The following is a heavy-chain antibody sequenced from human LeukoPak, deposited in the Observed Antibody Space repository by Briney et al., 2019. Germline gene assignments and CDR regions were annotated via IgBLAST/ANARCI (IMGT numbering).Heavy chain of an antibody. CDR3: VRNLAVAGTCFDS. Sequence: GGSLRLSCAASGFTFSNYWMSWVRQAPGTGLEWVANIKQDGSDRNYVTSVRGRFTISRDNAESSLYLQMNSLRVKDTAVYYCVRNLAVAGTCFDSWGQGTLVTVSS. D-gene: IGHD6-19*01. V-gene: IGHV3-7*03. CDR1: GFTFSNYW. J-gene: IGHJ4*02. CDR2: IKQDGSDR.